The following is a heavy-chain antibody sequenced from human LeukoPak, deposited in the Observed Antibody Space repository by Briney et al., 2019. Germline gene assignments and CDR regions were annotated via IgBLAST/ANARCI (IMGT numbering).Heavy chain of an antibody. V-gene: IGHV4-34*01. Sequence: PSETLSLTCAVYGGSFSDYYWSWIRQPPGKGLEWIGEINHSGSTNHNPSLKSRVTISVDTSKNQFSLKLSSVTAADTAVYYCARGSALDYDILTGYTSWGQGTLVTVSS. J-gene: IGHJ4*02. D-gene: IGHD3-9*01. CDR3: ARGSALDYDILTGYTS. CDR1: GGSFSDYY. CDR2: INHSGST.